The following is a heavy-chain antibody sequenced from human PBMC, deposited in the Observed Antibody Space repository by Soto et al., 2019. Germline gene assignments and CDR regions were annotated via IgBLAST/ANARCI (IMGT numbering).Heavy chain of an antibody. Sequence: PGGSLRLSCAASGFTFSTYDMSWVRQASGKGLEWVSAISGSGLSTYYTDSVKGRFTISRDNSKNTLHLEMNSLRAEDTAVYHCAKESVGGSYYSALWGQGTLVTVSS. CDR3: AKESVGGSYYSAL. J-gene: IGHJ4*02. CDR1: GFTFSTYD. D-gene: IGHD1-26*01. CDR2: ISGSGLST. V-gene: IGHV3-23*01.